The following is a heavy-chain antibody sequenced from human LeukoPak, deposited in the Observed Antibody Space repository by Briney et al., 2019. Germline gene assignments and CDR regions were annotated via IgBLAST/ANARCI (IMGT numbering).Heavy chain of an antibody. D-gene: IGHD3-22*01. CDR1: GYTFTNYG. CDR2: ISAYNGNT. J-gene: IGHJ3*02. CDR3: AKEVGFDGSGYYQADAFDI. V-gene: IGHV1-18*01. Sequence: GASVKVSCKASGYTFTNYGISWVRQAPGQGLEWMGWISAYNGNTNYAQKFQGRVTMTTDTSTSIAYMELRSLRSDDTAVYYCAKEVGFDGSGYYQADAFDIWGQGTMVTVSS.